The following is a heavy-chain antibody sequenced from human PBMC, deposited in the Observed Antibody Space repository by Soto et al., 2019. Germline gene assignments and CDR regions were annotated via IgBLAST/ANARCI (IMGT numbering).Heavy chain of an antibody. CDR2: ISGSGGST. D-gene: IGHD3-10*01. J-gene: IGHJ4*02. Sequence: GGSLRLSCAASGFTFSSYAMSWVRQAPGKGLEWVSAISGSGGSTYYADSVKGRFTISRDNSKNTLYLQMNSLRAEDTAVYYCAKVPGGQFGESRWPFDYWGQGTLVTVSS. CDR3: AKVPGGQFGESRWPFDY. CDR1: GFTFSSYA. V-gene: IGHV3-23*01.